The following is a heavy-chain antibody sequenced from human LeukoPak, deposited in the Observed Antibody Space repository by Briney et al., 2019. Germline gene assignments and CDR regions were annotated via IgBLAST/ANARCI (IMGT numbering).Heavy chain of an antibody. Sequence: SGPALVKPTQTLTLTCTFSGFSLSTSAMCVSWIRQPPGKALEWLARIDWDDDKYYSTSLKTRLTISKDTSKNQVVLTMTNMDPVDTATYYCARIRRYYDSSGYSGYYYYGMDVWGQGTTVTVSS. D-gene: IGHD3-22*01. CDR1: GFSLSTSAMC. CDR3: ARIRRYYDSSGYSGYYYYGMDV. CDR2: IDWDDDK. J-gene: IGHJ6*02. V-gene: IGHV2-70*11.